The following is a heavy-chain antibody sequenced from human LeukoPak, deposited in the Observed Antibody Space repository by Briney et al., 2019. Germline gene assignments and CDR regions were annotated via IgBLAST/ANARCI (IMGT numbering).Heavy chain of an antibody. CDR1: GGSISSGGYY. CDR3: ARSFGRPARPGTWFDP. Sequence: SETLSLTCTVSGGSISSGGYYWSWIRQHPGKGLEWIGYIYYSGSTYYNPSLKSRVTISVDTSKNQFSLKLSSVTAADTAVYYCARSFGRPARPGTWFDPWGQGTLVTVSS. V-gene: IGHV4-31*03. J-gene: IGHJ5*02. D-gene: IGHD6-6*01. CDR2: IYYSGST.